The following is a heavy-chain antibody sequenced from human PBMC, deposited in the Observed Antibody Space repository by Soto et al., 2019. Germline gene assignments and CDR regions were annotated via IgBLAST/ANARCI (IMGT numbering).Heavy chain of an antibody. J-gene: IGHJ4*02. CDR1: GFTFSDYY. CDR3: ARDRDFNDYSEHPMFRY. CDR2: ISSSGSTI. Sequence: PGGSLRLSCAASGFTFSDYYMSWIRQAPGKGLEWVSYISSSGSTIYYADSVKGRFIISRDNAKNTLYLQMDSLRAEDTAVYYCARDRDFNDYSEHPMFRYWGQGTLVTVSS. D-gene: IGHD4-4*01. V-gene: IGHV3-11*04.